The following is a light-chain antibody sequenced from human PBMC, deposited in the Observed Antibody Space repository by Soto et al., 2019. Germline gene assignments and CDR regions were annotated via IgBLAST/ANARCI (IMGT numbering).Light chain of an antibody. CDR3: QSYDSRLSGSV. J-gene: IGLJ2*01. CDR1: SSNIGAGYD. CDR2: VNS. Sequence: QSVLTQPPSVSGAPGQRVTISCTGSSSNIGAGYDVHWYQQLPGTAPKLLIYVNSNRPSGVPDRFSGSKSGTSASLAITGLQAEDEADYYCQSYDSRLSGSVFGGGTQVTVL. V-gene: IGLV1-40*01.